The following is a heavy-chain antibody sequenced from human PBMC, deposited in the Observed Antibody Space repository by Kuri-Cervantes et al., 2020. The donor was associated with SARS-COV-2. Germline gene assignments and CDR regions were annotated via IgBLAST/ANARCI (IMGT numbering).Heavy chain of an antibody. D-gene: IGHD5-24*01. J-gene: IGHJ3*02. CDR1: GGSVSSGSYY. CDR2: IYYSGST. Sequence: SETLSLTCTVSGGSVSSGSYYWSWIRQPPGKGLEWIGYIYYSGSTNYNPSLKSRVTISVDTSKNQFSLKPSSVTAADTAVYYCARDLGSGRWLQSPNAFDIWGQGTMVTVSS. V-gene: IGHV4-61*01. CDR3: ARDLGSGRWLQSPNAFDI.